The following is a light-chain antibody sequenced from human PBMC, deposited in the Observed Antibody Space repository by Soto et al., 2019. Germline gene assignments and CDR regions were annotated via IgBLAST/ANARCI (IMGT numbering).Light chain of an antibody. Sequence: EIMFSQSPATLSLSPGERATLSCRASQSVNRYLSCYQQKSGRAPRLLIYDVSPRATGIPARFSGSGSWTDFTPTISSLEPEDFSVYYCQQRSNRPPITFGQGARLEVK. J-gene: IGKJ5*01. CDR1: QSVNRY. CDR3: QQRSNRPPIT. V-gene: IGKV3-11*01. CDR2: DVS.